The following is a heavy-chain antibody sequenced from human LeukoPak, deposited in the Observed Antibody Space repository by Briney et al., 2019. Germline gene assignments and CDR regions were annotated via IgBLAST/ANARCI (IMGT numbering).Heavy chain of an antibody. CDR2: ISAYNGNT. CDR3: AKLTLTDNWFDP. J-gene: IGHJ5*02. Sequence: GASAKVSCKASGYTVTSYGISWVRQAPGQGLEWMGWISAYNGNTNYAQKLQGRVTMTTDTSTSTAYMELRSLRSDDTAVYYCAKLTLTDNWFDPWGQGTPVTVSS. V-gene: IGHV1-18*01. D-gene: IGHD2-15*01. CDR1: GYTVTSYG.